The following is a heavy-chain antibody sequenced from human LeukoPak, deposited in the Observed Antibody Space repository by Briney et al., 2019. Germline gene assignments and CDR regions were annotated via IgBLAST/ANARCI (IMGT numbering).Heavy chain of an antibody. CDR2: ISGSGGST. Sequence: GGSLRLSCAASGFTFSSYAMSWVRQAPVEGLEWVSAISGSGGSTYYADSVKGRFTISRDNSKNTLYLQMNSLRDEDTAIYYCAKDFTPDGIWDIDYWGRGTLITVSS. CDR3: AKDFTPDGIWDIDY. D-gene: IGHD1-14*01. V-gene: IGHV3-23*01. CDR1: GFTFSSYA. J-gene: IGHJ4*02.